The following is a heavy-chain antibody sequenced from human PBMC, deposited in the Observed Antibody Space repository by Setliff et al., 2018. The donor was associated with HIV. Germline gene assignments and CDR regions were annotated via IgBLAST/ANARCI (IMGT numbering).Heavy chain of an antibody. CDR3: ARDPGDYDRKFDH. CDR2: TFDNGNT. CDR1: GFSLSTYS. V-gene: IGHV4-59*01. Sequence: GSLRLSCIASGFSLSTYSMNWLRQTPGKGLEWIAYTFDNGNTHYNPSLESRVTLSLDTTRNLFSLRLASVTAADTAVYYCARDPGDYDRKFDHWGQGALVTVSS. D-gene: IGHD3-22*01. J-gene: IGHJ4*02.